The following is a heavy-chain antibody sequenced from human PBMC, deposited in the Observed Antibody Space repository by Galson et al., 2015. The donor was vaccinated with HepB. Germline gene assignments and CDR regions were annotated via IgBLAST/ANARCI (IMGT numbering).Heavy chain of an antibody. CDR2: ISYDGSNE. Sequence: SLRLSCAASGFTFRNFAIHWVRQAPGKGLEWAATISYDGSNEYYSESVKGRFTISRDNSRDTLYLQINSLRPEDTAVYYCARDKVATHDYYFGMDVWGQGTTVTVSS. CDR1: GFTFRNFA. V-gene: IGHV3-30*04. D-gene: IGHD5-12*01. CDR3: ARDKVATHDYYFGMDV. J-gene: IGHJ6*02.